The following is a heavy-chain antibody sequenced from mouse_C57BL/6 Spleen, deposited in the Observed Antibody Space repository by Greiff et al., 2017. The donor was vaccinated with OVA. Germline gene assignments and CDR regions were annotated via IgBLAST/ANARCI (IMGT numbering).Heavy chain of an antibody. CDR2: IDPENGDT. CDR3: TTPWLRRDYFDY. J-gene: IGHJ2*01. D-gene: IGHD2-2*01. CDR1: GFNIKDDY. V-gene: IGHV14-4*01. Sequence: VQLQQSGAELVRPGASVKLSCTASGFNIKDDYMHWVKQRPEQGLEWIGWIDPENGDTEYASKFQGKATITEDTSSNTAYLQLSSLTSEDTAVYYCTTPWLRRDYFDYWGQGTTLTVSS.